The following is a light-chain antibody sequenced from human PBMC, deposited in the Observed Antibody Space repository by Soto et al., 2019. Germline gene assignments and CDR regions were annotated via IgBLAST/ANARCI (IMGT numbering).Light chain of an antibody. J-gene: IGKJ5*01. Sequence: DIQMTQSPSSLAASVGDRVTITCRASQGIGNGLSWFQQKPGKAPKRLIYAASTLQSGVPSSVSGSGPGTEFTPSISSLQTEDFANYYCLRHYDYPITSGQGTRLEIK. V-gene: IGKV1-17*01. CDR2: AAS. CDR1: QGIGNG. CDR3: LRHYDYPIT.